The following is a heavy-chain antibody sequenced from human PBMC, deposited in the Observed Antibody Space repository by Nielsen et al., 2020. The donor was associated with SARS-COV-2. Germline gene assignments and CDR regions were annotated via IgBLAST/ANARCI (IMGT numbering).Heavy chain of an antibody. Sequence: GESLKISCAASGLTFSSYAMHWVRQAPGKGLEWVAVISYDGSNKYYADSVKGRFTISRDNSKNTLYLQMNSLRAEDTAVYYCARLGCSSTSCYNGGAFDIWGQGTMVTVSS. CDR1: GLTFSSYA. CDR2: ISYDGSNK. J-gene: IGHJ3*02. CDR3: ARLGCSSTSCYNGGAFDI. V-gene: IGHV3-30-3*01. D-gene: IGHD2-2*02.